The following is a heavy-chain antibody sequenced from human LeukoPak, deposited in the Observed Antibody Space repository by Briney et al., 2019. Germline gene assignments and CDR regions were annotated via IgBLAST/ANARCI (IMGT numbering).Heavy chain of an antibody. D-gene: IGHD6-19*01. CDR2: IYYSGST. J-gene: IGHJ4*02. CDR1: GGSISSSSYY. Sequence: PSETLSLTCTVSGGSISSSSYYWGWIRQPPGKGLEWIGSIYYSGSTYYNPSLKSRVTMSVDTSKNQFSLKLSSVTAADTAVYYCARASSGWPFDYWGQGTLVTVSS. CDR3: ARASSGWPFDY. V-gene: IGHV4-39*07.